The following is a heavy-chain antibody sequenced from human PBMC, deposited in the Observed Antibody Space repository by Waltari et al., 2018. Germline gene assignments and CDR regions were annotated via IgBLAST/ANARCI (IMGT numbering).Heavy chain of an antibody. CDR3: ARDRGLRRLSTFEI. CDR2: INHSGST. CDR1: GGSFSGYY. Sequence: QVQLQQWGAGLLKPSETLSLTCAVYGGSFSGYYWSWIRQPPGKGLEWIGEINHSGSTNDNPSLKSRITRSVDTSKSQFSLKLSSVTAADTAVYYCARDRGLRRLSTFEIWGQGTMVTVSS. V-gene: IGHV4-34*01. J-gene: IGHJ3*02. D-gene: IGHD3-16*02.